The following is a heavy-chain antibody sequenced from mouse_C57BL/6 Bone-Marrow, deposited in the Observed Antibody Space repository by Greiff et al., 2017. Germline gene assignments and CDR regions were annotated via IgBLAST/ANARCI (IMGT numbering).Heavy chain of an antibody. V-gene: IGHV1-81*01. CDR1: GYTFTSYG. CDR3: ARRGTTVVASTATWYFDV. Sequence: QVQLQQSGAELARPGASVQLSCKASGYTFTSYGISWVKQRPGQGLEWIGVIYPRSGNTYYNEKFKGKATLTADKSSSTAYMELRSLTSEDSAVYFCARRGTTVVASTATWYFDVWGRGTTVTVSS. D-gene: IGHD1-1*01. J-gene: IGHJ1*03. CDR2: IYPRSGNT.